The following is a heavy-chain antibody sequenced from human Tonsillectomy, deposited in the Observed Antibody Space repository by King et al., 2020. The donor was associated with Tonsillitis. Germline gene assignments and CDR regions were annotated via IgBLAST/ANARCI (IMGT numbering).Heavy chain of an antibody. CDR2: ISYTGGGT. J-gene: IGHJ6*02. CDR1: GFTFSSYA. Sequence: VQLVESGGHLVQPGGSLRLSCAASGFTFSSYAMTWVRQAPGKGLEWVSGISYTGGGTYYTDSVKGRFTISRDNSKNTLFLQMNSLRAEDTAIYYCAKTDPVLSYAMDVWGQGTTLTVSS. D-gene: IGHD3-16*02. V-gene: IGHV3-23*04. CDR3: AKTDPVLSYAMDV.